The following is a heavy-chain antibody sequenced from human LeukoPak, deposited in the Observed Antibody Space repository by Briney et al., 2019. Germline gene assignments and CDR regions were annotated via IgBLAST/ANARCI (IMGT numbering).Heavy chain of an antibody. Sequence: ASVKFSCKASGYTFTDYAMNWVRQAPGQGVEWMGWINTNTGNPTYAQGFTGRFVFSLDTSVSTAYLQISSLKAEDTAVYFCARDSVGDPPYFDYWGQGTLVTVSS. V-gene: IGHV7-4-1*02. J-gene: IGHJ4*02. D-gene: IGHD4-23*01. CDR3: ARDSVGDPPYFDY. CDR2: INTNTGNP. CDR1: GYTFTDYA.